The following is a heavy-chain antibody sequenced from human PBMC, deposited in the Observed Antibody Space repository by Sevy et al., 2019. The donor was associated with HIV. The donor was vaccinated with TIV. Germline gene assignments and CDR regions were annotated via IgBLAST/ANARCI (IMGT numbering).Heavy chain of an antibody. V-gene: IGHV1-18*01. Sequence: ASVNVSCKASGYTFKSYYIHWVRQGPGQGLEWMGLISAYNGYTNYPQSLQGRVTMTTDTSTSTAYMELRNLRFDDTAVYYCARGGGGWSGDQKWFDPWGPGTLVTVSS. J-gene: IGHJ5*02. CDR3: ARGGGGWSGDQKWFDP. D-gene: IGHD3-10*01. CDR2: ISAYNGYT. CDR1: GYTFKSYY.